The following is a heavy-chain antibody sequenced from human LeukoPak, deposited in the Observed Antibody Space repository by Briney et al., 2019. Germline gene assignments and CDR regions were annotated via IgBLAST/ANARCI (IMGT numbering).Heavy chain of an antibody. CDR2: IIPIFGTA. J-gene: IGHJ6*03. D-gene: IGHD3-10*01. CDR1: GGTFSSYA. CDR3: ARGSDRGIMHYYYTDV. Sequence: SVKVSCKASGGTFSSYAISWVRQAPGQGLEWMGGIIPIFGTANYAQKSQGRVTITADESTSTAYMELSSLRSEDTAVYYCARGSDRGIMHYYYTDVWGKGTTVTVSS. V-gene: IGHV1-69*13.